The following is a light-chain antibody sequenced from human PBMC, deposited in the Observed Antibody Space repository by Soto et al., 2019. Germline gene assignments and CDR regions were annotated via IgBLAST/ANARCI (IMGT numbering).Light chain of an antibody. J-gene: IGKJ5*01. CDR2: AAS. V-gene: IGKV1-8*01. CDR3: QQYNNWPFS. Sequence: AIRMTQSPSSLSASTGDRVTITCRASQGISSYLAWYQQKPGKAPKLLIYAASTLQSGVPSRFSGSGSGTDFTLTISCLQSEDFATYFCQQYNNWPFSFGPGTRLEIK. CDR1: QGISSY.